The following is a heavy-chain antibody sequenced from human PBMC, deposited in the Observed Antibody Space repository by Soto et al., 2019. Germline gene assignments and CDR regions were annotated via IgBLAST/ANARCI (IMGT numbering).Heavy chain of an antibody. CDR1: GGSISSYY. Sequence: PSETLSLTCTVSGGSISSYYWSWIRQPPGKGLEWIGYIYYSGSTNYNPSLKSRVTISVDTSKNRFSLKLSSVTAADTAVYYCARHPYYGEYVANWFDPWGQGNLVTVSS. V-gene: IGHV4-59*08. J-gene: IGHJ5*02. CDR2: IYYSGST. D-gene: IGHD4-17*01. CDR3: ARHPYYGEYVANWFDP.